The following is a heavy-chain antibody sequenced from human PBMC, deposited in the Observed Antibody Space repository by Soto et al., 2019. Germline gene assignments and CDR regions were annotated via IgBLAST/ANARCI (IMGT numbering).Heavy chain of an antibody. CDR1: GGSISSGGYS. CDR3: ARVNYDYVWGSYRPYGMDV. J-gene: IGHJ6*01. D-gene: IGHD3-16*02. CDR2: IYHSGST. V-gene: IGHV4-30-2*01. Sequence: QLQLQESGSGLVKPSQTLSLTCAVSGGSISSGGYSWSWIRQPPGKGLEWIGYIYHSGSTYYNPSPKSRVTISVDRSKNQFSLKLSCVTAADTAVYYCARVNYDYVWGSYRPYGMDVWGQGTTVTVSS.